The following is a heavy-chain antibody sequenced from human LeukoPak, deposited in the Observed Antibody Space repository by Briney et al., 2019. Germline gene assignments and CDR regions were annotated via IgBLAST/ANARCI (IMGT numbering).Heavy chain of an antibody. CDR2: INPDSGGT. CDR3: ARSGGYCVGTTCYSLFHWFDP. CDR1: GYTFTGYC. J-gene: IGHJ5*02. V-gene: IGHV1-2*02. Sequence: GASVKVSCKASGYTFTGYCIHWVRQAPGQGLEWLGWINPDSGGTDYAQKFRGRVTMTRDTSISTAYMELSRLTSDDTAVYYCARSGGYCVGTTCYSLFHWFDPWGQGALVTVSS. D-gene: IGHD2-15*01.